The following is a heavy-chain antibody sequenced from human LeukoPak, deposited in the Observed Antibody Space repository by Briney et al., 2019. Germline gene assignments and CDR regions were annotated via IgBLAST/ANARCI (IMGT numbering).Heavy chain of an antibody. J-gene: IGHJ3*02. CDR3: ARGIAGRPHAFDI. CDR2: INHSGST. CDR1: GGAFSGYY. V-gene: IGHV4-34*01. Sequence: SETLSLTCAVYGGAFSGYYWSWIRQPPGKGLEWIGEINHSGSTNYNASLKSRVTISVDTYKNQFSLKLSSVTAADTAVYYCARGIAGRPHAFDIRGQGTMVTVSS. D-gene: IGHD6-6*01.